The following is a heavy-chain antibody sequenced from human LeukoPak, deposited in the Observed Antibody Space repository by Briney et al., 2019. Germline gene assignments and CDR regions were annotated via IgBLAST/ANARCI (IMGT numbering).Heavy chain of an antibody. CDR2: IYYSGST. CDR3: ASLSSEEVIGDAFDI. D-gene: IGHD3-16*02. J-gene: IGHJ3*02. Sequence: SETLSLTCTVSGGSISSYYWSWIRQPPGKGLEWIGYIYYSGSTNYNPSLKSRVTISVDTSKNQFSLKLSSVTAADTAVYYCASLSSEEVIGDAFDIWGQGTMVTVSS. V-gene: IGHV4-59*01. CDR1: GGSISSYY.